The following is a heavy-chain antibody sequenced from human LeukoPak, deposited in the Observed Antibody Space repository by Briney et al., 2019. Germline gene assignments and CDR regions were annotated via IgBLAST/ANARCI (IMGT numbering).Heavy chain of an antibody. CDR1: GFTFSGYA. Sequence: PGGSLRLSCAASGFTFSGYAMDWVRQAPGKGLEWLSSISRGAGTTYYAASVKGRFAISGDHSKNTVYLQMTSLRAEDTAVYYCAKRGDYYYYGMDVWGHGTTVTVSS. CDR3: AKRGDYYYYGMDV. V-gene: IGHV3-23*01. CDR2: ISRGAGTT. J-gene: IGHJ6*02.